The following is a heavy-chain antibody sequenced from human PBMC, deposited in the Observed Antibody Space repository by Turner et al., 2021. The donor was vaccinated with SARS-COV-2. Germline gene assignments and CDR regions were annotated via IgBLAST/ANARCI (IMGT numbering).Heavy chain of an antibody. D-gene: IGHD2-15*01. V-gene: IGHV4-59*01. Sequence: VQLPESGPGLVKPSATLSPPCTVSGASLSGSYWSWVRQPPGKGLEWIGYSHVSGTTNYSPSIRSRVTISLDTSKSQFSLHLRSVTAADTAVYYCTRELGYCSDGSCRFEYDYWGQGTLVTVSS. J-gene: IGHJ4*02. CDR2: SHVSGTT. CDR1: GASLSGSY. CDR3: TRELGYCSDGSCRFEYDY.